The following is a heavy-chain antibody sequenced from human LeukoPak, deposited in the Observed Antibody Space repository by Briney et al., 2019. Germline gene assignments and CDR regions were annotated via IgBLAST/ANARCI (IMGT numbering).Heavy chain of an antibody. D-gene: IGHD3-10*01. CDR3: ARSYGSGPARFDP. CDR2: IIPILGTA. J-gene: IGHJ5*02. CDR1: GGTFSSYA. V-gene: IGHV1-69*01. Sequence: SVKVSCKASGGTFSSYAISWVRQAPGQGLEWMGGIIPILGTANYAQKFQGRVTITADESTSTAYMELSSLRSEDTAVYYCARSYGSGPARFDPWGQGALVTVSS.